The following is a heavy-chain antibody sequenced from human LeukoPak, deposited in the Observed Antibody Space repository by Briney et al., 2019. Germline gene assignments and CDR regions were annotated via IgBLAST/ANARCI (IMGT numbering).Heavy chain of an antibody. D-gene: IGHD6-19*01. CDR2: INHSGST. CDR1: GGSFSGYY. V-gene: IGHV4-34*01. Sequence: SETLSLTCAVYGGSFSGYYWSWIRQPPGKGLEWIWEINHSGSTNYNPSLKSRVTISVDTSKNQFSLKLSSVTAADTAVYYCARGVYSSGWWNWGQGTLVTVSS. J-gene: IGHJ4*02. CDR3: ARGVYSSGWWN.